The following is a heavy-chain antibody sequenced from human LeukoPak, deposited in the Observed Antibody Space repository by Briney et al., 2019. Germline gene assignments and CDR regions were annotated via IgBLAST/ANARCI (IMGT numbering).Heavy chain of an antibody. CDR2: ISYDGSNK. CDR1: GFTFSSYG. Sequence: SGGSLRLSCAASGFTFSSYGMHWVRQAPGKGLEWVAVISYDGSNKYYADSVKGRFTISRDNSKNTLYLQMNSLRAEDTAVYYCARDLSGGCCGYWGQGTLVTVSS. V-gene: IGHV3-30*19. CDR3: ARDLSGGCCGY. D-gene: IGHD1-14*01. J-gene: IGHJ4*02.